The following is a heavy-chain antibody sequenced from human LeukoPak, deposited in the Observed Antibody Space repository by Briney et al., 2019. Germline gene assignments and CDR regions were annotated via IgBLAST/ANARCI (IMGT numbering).Heavy chain of an antibody. Sequence: ASVKVSCKASGYTFTSYDINWVRQATGQGLEWMGWMNPNSGNTGYAQKFQGRVTITRNTSISTAYMELSSLRAEDTAVYYCARVQEYCGGDCGISFDYWGQGTLVTVSS. J-gene: IGHJ4*02. CDR2: MNPNSGNT. V-gene: IGHV1-8*03. D-gene: IGHD2-21*02. CDR1: GYTFTSYD. CDR3: ARVQEYCGGDCGISFDY.